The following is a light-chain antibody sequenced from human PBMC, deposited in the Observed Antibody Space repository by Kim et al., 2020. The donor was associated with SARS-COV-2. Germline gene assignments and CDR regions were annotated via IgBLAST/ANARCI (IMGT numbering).Light chain of an antibody. Sequence: NTVTITCTRSGGSIASNYVQWYQQRPGSAPTTVIYEDNQRPSGVPDRFSGSIDSSSNSASLTISGLKTEDEADYYCQSYDSSNHVVFGGGTQLTVL. J-gene: IGLJ2*01. V-gene: IGLV6-57*03. CDR2: EDN. CDR1: GGSIASNY. CDR3: QSYDSSNHVV.